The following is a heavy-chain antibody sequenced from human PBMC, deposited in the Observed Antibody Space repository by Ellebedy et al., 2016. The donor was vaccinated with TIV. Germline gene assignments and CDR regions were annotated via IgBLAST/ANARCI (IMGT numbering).Heavy chain of an antibody. D-gene: IGHD3-16*02. Sequence: GESLKISCAASGFTFSSYGMHWVRQAPGKGLEWVAVISYDGSNTYYADSVKGRFTISRDNSKNTLYLQMNSLRAEDTAVYYCASGYEYVWGSYRSDPYWGQGTLVTVSS. CDR2: ISYDGSNT. V-gene: IGHV3-30*03. CDR1: GFTFSSYG. CDR3: ASGYEYVWGSYRSDPY. J-gene: IGHJ4*02.